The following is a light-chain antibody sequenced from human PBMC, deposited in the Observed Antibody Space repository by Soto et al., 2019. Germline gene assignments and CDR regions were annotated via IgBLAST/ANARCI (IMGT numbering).Light chain of an antibody. CDR2: VTN. V-gene: IGLV1-44*01. Sequence: QSVLTQPPSVSGTPGQGVTISCSGSTSNIGENSVGWFQQLPGTTPKIVIYVTNTRPSGGPPRLSGSKSGTSAYLAISGRQSEEEAAYYCAACDGSMKGHVFGTGTKLTVL. CDR3: AACDGSMKGHV. CDR1: TSNIGENS. J-gene: IGLJ2*01.